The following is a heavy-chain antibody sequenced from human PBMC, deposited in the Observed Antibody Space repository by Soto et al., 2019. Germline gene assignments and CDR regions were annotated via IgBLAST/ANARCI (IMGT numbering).Heavy chain of an antibody. CDR2: IKSKIDGETT. CDR3: ATLGIDLDY. J-gene: IGHJ4*01. Sequence: GGSLRLSCAASGFTFRTAWMSWVRQAPGKGLEWVGRIKSKIDGETTDYAAPVKGRFTMSREDSKNTLYMQMNSLKTEDSAVYHCATLGIDLDYWGPGITVTVSS. V-gene: IGHV3-15*01. CDR1: GFTFRTAW. D-gene: IGHD6-13*01.